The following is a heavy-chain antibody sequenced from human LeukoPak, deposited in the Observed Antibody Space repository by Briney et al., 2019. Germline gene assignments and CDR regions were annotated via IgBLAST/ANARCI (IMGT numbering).Heavy chain of an antibody. Sequence: ASVKVSCKASGYTFTGYYMHWVRQAPGQGLEWMGWINPNSGGTNYAQKFQGRVTMTRDTSISTAYMELSRLRSDDTAVYYCAREPAGSTSCYYFQHWGQGTLVTVSS. V-gene: IGHV1-2*02. J-gene: IGHJ1*01. CDR2: INPNSGGT. CDR3: AREPAGSTSCYYFQH. D-gene: IGHD2-2*01. CDR1: GYTFTGYY.